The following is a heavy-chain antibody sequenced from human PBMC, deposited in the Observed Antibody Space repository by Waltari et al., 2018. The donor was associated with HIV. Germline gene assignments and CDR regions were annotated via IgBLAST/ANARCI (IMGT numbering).Heavy chain of an antibody. CDR2: IYYSGST. Sequence: QLQLQASGPGLVKPSETLSLTCTVPGGSISSSSSYWGWIRQPPGKGLEWIGSIYYSGSTYYNPSLKSRVTISVDTSKNQFSLKLSSVTAADTAVYYCARRAQWVTGYFDYWGQGTLVTVSS. J-gene: IGHJ4*02. D-gene: IGHD6-19*01. V-gene: IGHV4-39*01. CDR1: GGSISSSSSY. CDR3: ARRAQWVTGYFDY.